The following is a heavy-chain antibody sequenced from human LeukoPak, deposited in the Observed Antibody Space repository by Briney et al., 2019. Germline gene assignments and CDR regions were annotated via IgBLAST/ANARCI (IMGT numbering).Heavy chain of an antibody. CDR3: ARHGGKATGNNWFDP. D-gene: IGHD3-16*01. V-gene: IGHV4-4*09. J-gene: IGHJ5*02. CDR2: IYTSGST. CDR1: GGSISSYY. Sequence: SETLSLTCTVSGGSISSYYWSWIRQPPGKGLEWIGYIYTSGSTNYNPSLKSRVTISVDTSKNQFSLKLSSVTAADTAVYYCARHGGKATGNNWFDPRGQGTLVTVSS.